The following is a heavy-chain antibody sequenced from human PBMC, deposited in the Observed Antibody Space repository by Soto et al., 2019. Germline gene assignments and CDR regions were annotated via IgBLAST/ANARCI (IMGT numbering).Heavy chain of an antibody. J-gene: IGHJ4*02. CDR1: GGSISSYY. CDR3: ARNLYSGYSVFDY. Sequence: PSETLSLTCTVSGGSISSYYWSWIRQPPGKGLEWIGEINHSGSTNYNPSLKSRVTISVDTSKNQFSLKLSSVTAADTAVYYSARNLYSGYSVFDYWGQGTLVTVSS. D-gene: IGHD5-12*01. CDR2: INHSGST. V-gene: IGHV4-34*01.